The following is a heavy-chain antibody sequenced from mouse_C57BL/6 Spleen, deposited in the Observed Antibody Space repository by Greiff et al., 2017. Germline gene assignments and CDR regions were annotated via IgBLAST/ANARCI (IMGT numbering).Heavy chain of an antibody. V-gene: IGHV1-54*01. CDR1: RYAFTTYL. Sequence: QVQLQQSGAELVRPGTSVKVSCKASRYAFTTYLIAWVQQRPGQGLEWIGVINPGRGGTNYNEKFKGKATLTADKSSSTAYMQLSSLTSEDSAMSFWARRGYYYGSSYEGCAMDYWGQGTSVTVSS. CDR2: INPGRGGT. D-gene: IGHD1-1*01. CDR3: ARRGYYYGSSYEGCAMDY. J-gene: IGHJ4*01.